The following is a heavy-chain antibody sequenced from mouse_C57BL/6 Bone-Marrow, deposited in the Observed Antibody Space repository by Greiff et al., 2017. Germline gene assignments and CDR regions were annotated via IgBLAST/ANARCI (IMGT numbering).Heavy chain of an antibody. D-gene: IGHD1-1*01. J-gene: IGHJ2*01. CDR3: ARVLFQGFDY. Sequence: DVQLVESGGGLVKPGGSLKLSCAASGFTFSSYAMPWVRQTPEKRLEWVATISDGGSYTYYPDNVKGRFTISRDNAKNNLYLQMSHLKSEDTAMYYCARVLFQGFDYWGQGTTLTVSS. V-gene: IGHV5-4*01. CDR1: GFTFSSYA. CDR2: ISDGGSYT.